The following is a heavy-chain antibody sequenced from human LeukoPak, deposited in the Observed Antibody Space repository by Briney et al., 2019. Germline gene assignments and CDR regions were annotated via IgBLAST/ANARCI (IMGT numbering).Heavy chain of an antibody. J-gene: IGHJ3*02. Sequence: ASVNVSCKASGYTFIGHYMHWVRQAPGQGLEWMGWINSNSGGTKYAQKFQGSVIMTRDTSISTDYMELSRLKSDDTAVYYCARGRIHSWSDAFDIWGQGTTVTVSS. CDR2: INSNSGGT. V-gene: IGHV1-2*02. D-gene: IGHD5-18*01. CDR3: ARGRIHSWSDAFDI. CDR1: GYTFIGHY.